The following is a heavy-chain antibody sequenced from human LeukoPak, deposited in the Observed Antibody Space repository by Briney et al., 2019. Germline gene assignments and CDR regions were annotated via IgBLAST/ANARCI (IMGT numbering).Heavy chain of an antibody. CDR2: ISGSGGST. CDR1: GFTFSSYA. CDR3: AKGSSGELDY. Sequence: PGGSLRLSCAPSGFTFSSYAMSWVRQAPGKGLEWVSGISGSGGSTYYADSVKGRFTISRDNSKNTLYLQMNSLRAEDTAVYYCAKGSSGELDYWGQGTLVTVSS. D-gene: IGHD3-22*01. J-gene: IGHJ4*02. V-gene: IGHV3-23*01.